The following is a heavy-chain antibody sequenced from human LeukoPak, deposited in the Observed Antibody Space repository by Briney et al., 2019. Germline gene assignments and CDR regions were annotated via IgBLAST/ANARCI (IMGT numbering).Heavy chain of an antibody. J-gene: IGHJ6*03. D-gene: IGHD6-19*01. CDR2: ISGSGGST. V-gene: IGHV3-23*01. Sequence: PGGSLRLSCAASGFTFSSYGMSWVRQAPGKGLEWVSAISGSGGSTHYADSVKGRFTISRDNSKNTLYLQMNSLRAEDTAVYYCAKQTYSSGWYLNYYMDVWGKGTTVTISS. CDR1: GFTFSSYG. CDR3: AKQTYSSGWYLNYYMDV.